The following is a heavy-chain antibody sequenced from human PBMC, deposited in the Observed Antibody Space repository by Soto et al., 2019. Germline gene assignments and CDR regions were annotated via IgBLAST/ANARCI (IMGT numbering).Heavy chain of an antibody. V-gene: IGHV4-30-4*01. Sequence: QVQLQESGPGLVRPSQTLSLTCTVSGDSISSADYYWSWIRQTPGKGLEWIGHIFYSGTTYHNPSLKSRLTISVDTSKNHFSLRLTSVTAADTAVYYCARDLWVEPELYYYGMDVWGQGTTVTVSS. CDR2: IFYSGTT. D-gene: IGHD1-1*01. CDR3: ARDLWVEPELYYYGMDV. J-gene: IGHJ6*02. CDR1: GDSISSADYY.